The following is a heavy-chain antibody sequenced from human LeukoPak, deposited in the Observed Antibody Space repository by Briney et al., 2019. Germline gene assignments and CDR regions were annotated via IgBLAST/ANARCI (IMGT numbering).Heavy chain of an antibody. D-gene: IGHD3-22*01. CDR2: ISSSGSTI. J-gene: IGHJ4*02. CDR1: GFTFSSYE. Sequence: GGSLRLSCAASGFTFSSYEMNWVRQAPGKGLEWVSYISSSGSTIYYADSVKGRFTISRDNSKNTLYLQMNSLRAEDTAVYYCAKDPFSSGYYSRSHFDYWGQGTLVTVSS. CDR3: AKDPFSSGYYSRSHFDY. V-gene: IGHV3-48*03.